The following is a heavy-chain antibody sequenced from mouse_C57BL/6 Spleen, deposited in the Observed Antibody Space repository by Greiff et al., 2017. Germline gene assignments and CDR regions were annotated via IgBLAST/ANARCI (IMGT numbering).Heavy chain of an antibody. CDR3: TRDPIYYGYDGGAWFAY. J-gene: IGHJ3*01. CDR2: ISSGGDYI. V-gene: IGHV5-9-1*02. CDR1: GFTFSSYA. D-gene: IGHD2-2*01. Sequence: EVKLMESGEGLVKPGGSLKLSCAASGFTFSSYAMSWVRQTPEKRLEWVAYISSGGDYIYYADTVKGRFTISRDNARNTLYLQMSSLKSEDTAMYYCTRDPIYYGYDGGAWFAYWGQGTLVTVSA.